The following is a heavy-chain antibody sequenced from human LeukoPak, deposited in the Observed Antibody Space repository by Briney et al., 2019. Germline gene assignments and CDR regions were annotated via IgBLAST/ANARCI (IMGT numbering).Heavy chain of an antibody. CDR1: GGSFSGYY. V-gene: IGHV4-34*01. D-gene: IGHD6-13*01. CDR2: INHSGST. CDR3: ASTATIAAANLDY. J-gene: IGHJ4*02. Sequence: SETLSLTCAVYGGSFSGYYWSWIRQPPGKGLEWIGEINHSGSTNYNPSLKSRVTISVDTSKTQFSLKLSSATAADTDVYYCASTATIAAANLDYWGQGTLVTVSS.